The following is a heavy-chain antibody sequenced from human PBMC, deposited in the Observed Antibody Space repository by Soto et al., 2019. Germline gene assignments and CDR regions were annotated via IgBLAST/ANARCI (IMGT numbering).Heavy chain of an antibody. CDR1: GYTFTSYG. CDR2: ISAYNGNT. Sequence: ASVKVSCKASGYTFTSYGISCVRQAPGQGLEWMGWISAYNGNTNYAQKLQGRVTMTTGTSTSTAYMELRSLRSDDTAVYYCARGYAPTNWFDPWGQGTLVTVSS. D-gene: IGHD5-18*01. V-gene: IGHV1-18*01. CDR3: ARGYAPTNWFDP. J-gene: IGHJ5*02.